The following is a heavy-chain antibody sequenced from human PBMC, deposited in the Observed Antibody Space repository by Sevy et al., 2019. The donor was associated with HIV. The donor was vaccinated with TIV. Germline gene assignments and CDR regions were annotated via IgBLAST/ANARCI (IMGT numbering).Heavy chain of an antibody. CDR3: VRVVAGEGHLDY. D-gene: IGHD2-15*01. CDR1: GNSFTNNW. CDR2: IFPGNSDT. Sequence: GESLKISCRGSGNSFTNNWIGWVRQMPGKALDWMGVIFPGNSDTRYSPSLQSQVTISAHKSITTAYLHWNSLRASDTAIYYCVRVVAGEGHLDYWGQGTLVTVSS. V-gene: IGHV5-51*01. J-gene: IGHJ4*02.